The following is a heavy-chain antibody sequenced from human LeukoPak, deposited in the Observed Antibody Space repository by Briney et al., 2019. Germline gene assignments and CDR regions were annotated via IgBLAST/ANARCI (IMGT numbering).Heavy chain of an antibody. CDR1: GFTFSTYA. CDR2: IWPDGSKK. CDR3: AKISSSAESNFDY. J-gene: IGHJ4*02. V-gene: IGHV3-30*02. D-gene: IGHD6-25*01. Sequence: GGTLRLSCAASGFTFSTYAMHWVRQAPGKGLEWVAFIWPDGSKKYYADSVKGRFAISRENSKNTVYLQMHDLGPEDTALYFCAKISSSAESNFDYWGQGTLLTVSS.